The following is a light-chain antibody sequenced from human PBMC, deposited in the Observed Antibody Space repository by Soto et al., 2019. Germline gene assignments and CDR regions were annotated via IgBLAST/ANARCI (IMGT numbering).Light chain of an antibody. Sequence: DVVMTQSPLSLSVTPGEPASISCRSSQSLLHSNGYNYLDWYLQKPGQSPQLLIYLGSNRASGVPDRFSGSGSGTDFTLKISRVEAEDVGVYYCMQALYTPWAFGQGTKVDIK. CDR2: LGS. CDR3: MQALYTPWA. V-gene: IGKV2-28*01. CDR1: QSLLHSNGYNY. J-gene: IGKJ1*01.